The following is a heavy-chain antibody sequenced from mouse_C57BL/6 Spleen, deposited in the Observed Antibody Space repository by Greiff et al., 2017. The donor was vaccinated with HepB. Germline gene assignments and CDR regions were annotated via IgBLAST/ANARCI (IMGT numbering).Heavy chain of an antibody. CDR2: IYPGDGDT. J-gene: IGHJ2*01. Sequence: VKLMESGPELVKPGASVKISCKASGYAFSSSWMNWVKQRPGKGLEWIGRIYPGDGDTNYNGKFKGKATLTADKSSSTAYMQLSSLTSEDSAVYFCARMRGAYYFDYWGQGTTLTVSS. CDR1: GYAFSSSW. D-gene: IGHD3-1*01. CDR3: ARMRGAYYFDY. V-gene: IGHV1-82*01.